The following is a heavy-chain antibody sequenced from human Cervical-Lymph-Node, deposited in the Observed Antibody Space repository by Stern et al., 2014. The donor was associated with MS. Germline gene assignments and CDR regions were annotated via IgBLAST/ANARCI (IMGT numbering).Heavy chain of an antibody. D-gene: IGHD5-24*01. V-gene: IGHV4-30-4*01. CDR3: SRDADGYSLVFGY. J-gene: IGHJ4*02. Sequence: QVQLQESGPGLVKPSQTLSLTCAVTGGSISSAEYYWSWIRQSPGQGLEWIGSIHYSGTTYYNPSLKSRVTISVDTSKNQFSLKLRSVTAADTAVYYCSRDADGYSLVFGYWGRGTLVTVSS. CDR2: IHYSGTT. CDR1: GGSISSAEYY.